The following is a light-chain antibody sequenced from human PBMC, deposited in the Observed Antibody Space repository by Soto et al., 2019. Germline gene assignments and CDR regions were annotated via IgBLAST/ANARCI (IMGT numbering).Light chain of an antibody. J-gene: IGLJ1*01. CDR3: AAWDDSRSGYV. V-gene: IGLV1-44*01. Sequence: QSVLTQPPSASGTPGQRVTISCSGSSSNIGPNTVNWYQQVPGTSPKLIIFGNTQRPSGVPDRFSGSKSGPSASLAISGLQPDDEADYYCAAWDDSRSGYVFGTGTKVTVL. CDR1: SSNIGPNT. CDR2: GNT.